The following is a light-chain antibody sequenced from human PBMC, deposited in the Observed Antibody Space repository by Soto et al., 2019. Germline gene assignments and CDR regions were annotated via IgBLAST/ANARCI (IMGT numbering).Light chain of an antibody. CDR2: GAS. J-gene: IGKJ1*01. CDR3: QQYGSSPEWT. Sequence: ETVLTQSPGTLSLSPGERATLSCRASQSVSSSYLAWYQQKPGQAPMLLIYGASSRATGIPDRFSGSGSGTDFTLTISRLEPEDFAVYYCQQYGSSPEWTFGQGTKVEIK. V-gene: IGKV3-20*01. CDR1: QSVSSSY.